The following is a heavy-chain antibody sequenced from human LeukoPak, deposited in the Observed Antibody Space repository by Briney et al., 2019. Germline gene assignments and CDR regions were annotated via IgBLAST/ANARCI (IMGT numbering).Heavy chain of an antibody. CDR3: AREVNYDILTGYLDY. J-gene: IGHJ4*02. CDR2: VIPIFGTA. V-gene: IGHV1-69*13. D-gene: IGHD3-9*01. CDR1: GGTFSSYA. Sequence: ASVKVSCKASGGTFSSYAISWVRQAPGQGLEWMGGVIPIFGTANYAQKFQGRVTITADESTSTAHMELSSLRSEDTAVYYCAREVNYDILTGYLDYWGQGTLVTVSS.